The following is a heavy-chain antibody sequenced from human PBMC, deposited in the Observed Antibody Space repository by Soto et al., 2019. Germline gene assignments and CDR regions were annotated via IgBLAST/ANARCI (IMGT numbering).Heavy chain of an antibody. CDR2: MKPNSGNT. CDR1: GYTFTSYD. J-gene: IGHJ6*03. Sequence: QVQLVQSGAEVKKPGASVKVSCKASGYTFTSYDINWVRQATGQGLEWMGWMKPNSGNTGYAQKCQGRVTMTRNTYISTAYIELSSLRSEDTAVYYCARGPGSCYYYYMDVWGKGTTVTVSS. CDR3: ARGPGSCYYYYMDV. D-gene: IGHD6-13*01. V-gene: IGHV1-8*01.